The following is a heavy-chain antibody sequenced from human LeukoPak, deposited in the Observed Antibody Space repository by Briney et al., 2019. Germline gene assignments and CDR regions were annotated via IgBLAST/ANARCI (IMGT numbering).Heavy chain of an antibody. CDR2: IRSKAYGGTA. V-gene: IGHV3-49*04. D-gene: IGHD2-15*01. Sequence: GGSLRLSCTGSGFTFGDYAMSWVRQAPGKGLEWVGFIRSKAYGGTAEYAASVKGRFTISRDDSKSIAYLQMNSLKTEDTAVYYCTRVVDGYCSGGSCYPDEGYFDYWGQGTLVTVSS. CDR1: GFTFGDYA. CDR3: TRVVDGYCSGGSCYPDEGYFDY. J-gene: IGHJ4*02.